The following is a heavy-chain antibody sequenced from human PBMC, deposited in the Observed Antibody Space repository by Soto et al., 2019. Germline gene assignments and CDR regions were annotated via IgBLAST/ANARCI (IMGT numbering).Heavy chain of an antibody. CDR2: ISAYNGNT. J-gene: IGHJ4*02. D-gene: IGHD2-2*01. Sequence: ASVKVSCKASGYTFTSYGISWVRQAPGQGLEWMGWISAYNGNTNYAQKLQGRVTMTTDTSTSTAYMELRSLRSDDTAVYYCAREGPPSCYRPNENFDYWGQGTLVTVSS. V-gene: IGHV1-18*01. CDR1: GYTFTSYG. CDR3: AREGPPSCYRPNENFDY.